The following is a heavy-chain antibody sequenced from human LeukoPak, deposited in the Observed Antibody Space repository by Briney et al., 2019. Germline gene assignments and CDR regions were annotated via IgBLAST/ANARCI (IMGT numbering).Heavy chain of an antibody. Sequence: PGGSLRLSCEASGFTFSRYGMHWVRQAPGKGLEWVAVVSYDGSAKYYAGSVKGRFTISRDNSKNTLLLQMNSLRAEDTAPYYCAKAETPYTSKSLDYWGQGTLVTVSS. CDR2: VSYDGSAK. D-gene: IGHD3-16*01. CDR1: GFTFSRYG. V-gene: IGHV3-30*18. CDR3: AKAETPYTSKSLDY. J-gene: IGHJ4*02.